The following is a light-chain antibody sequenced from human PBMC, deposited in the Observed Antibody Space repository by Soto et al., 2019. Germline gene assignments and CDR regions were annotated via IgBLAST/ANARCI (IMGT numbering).Light chain of an antibody. Sequence: QSVLTQPPSASGTPGQRVTISCSGSSSNIGTNTVNWYQQLPGAAPKLLMYSSNERPSGVPDRFSGSKSGTSASLAISGLQSEDEADYYCVAWDDNLKGPAFGGGTKVTVL. CDR1: SSNIGTNT. V-gene: IGLV1-44*01. CDR2: SSN. J-gene: IGLJ2*01. CDR3: VAWDDNLKGPA.